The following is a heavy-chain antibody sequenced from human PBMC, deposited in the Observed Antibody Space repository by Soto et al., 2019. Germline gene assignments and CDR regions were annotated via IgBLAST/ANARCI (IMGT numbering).Heavy chain of an antibody. D-gene: IGHD6-13*01. CDR2: IRSKANSYAT. Sequence: GGSLRLSCAASGFTFSGSAMHWVRQASGKGLEWVGRIRSKANSYATAYAASVKGRFTISRDDSKNTAYLQMNSLKTEDTAVCYCTRPMSAAGTLCYYYYGMDVWGQGTTVTVS. J-gene: IGHJ6*02. V-gene: IGHV3-73*01. CDR3: TRPMSAAGTLCYYYYGMDV. CDR1: GFTFSGSA.